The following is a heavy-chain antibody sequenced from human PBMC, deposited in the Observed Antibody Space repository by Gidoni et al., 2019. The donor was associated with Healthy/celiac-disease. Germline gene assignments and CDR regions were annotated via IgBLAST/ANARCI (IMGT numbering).Heavy chain of an antibody. V-gene: IGHV1-3*01. D-gene: IGHD1-1*01. Sequence: QVQLVQSGAAVTKPRDSVTVFCKSSEYTCTSYAMHWVRQAPGQRLEWMGVINAGNGNTKYSLKFQGRGTITRDTSASTANIKLSSLRSADTAVHYCARVGELEPLRDYYYYYMDVWGQGTTVTVSS. CDR3: ARVGELEPLRDYYYYYMDV. CDR1: EYTCTSYA. CDR2: INAGNGNT. J-gene: IGHJ6*03.